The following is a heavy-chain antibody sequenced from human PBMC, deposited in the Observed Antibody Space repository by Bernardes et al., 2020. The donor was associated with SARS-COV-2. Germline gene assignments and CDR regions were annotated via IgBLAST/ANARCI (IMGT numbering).Heavy chain of an antibody. J-gene: IGHJ6*02. V-gene: IGHV3-30*18. CDR3: AKEAAYGSGYYYGMDV. Sequence: GGSLRLSCAASGFTFSSHGMHWVRQAPGKGLEWVAVISYDGITKYYADSVKGRFTISRDNSKNTLYLQLNSLRAEDTAVYYCAKEAAYGSGYYYGMDVWGQGTTVTVSS. CDR1: GFTFSSHG. D-gene: IGHD6-19*01. CDR2: ISYDGITK.